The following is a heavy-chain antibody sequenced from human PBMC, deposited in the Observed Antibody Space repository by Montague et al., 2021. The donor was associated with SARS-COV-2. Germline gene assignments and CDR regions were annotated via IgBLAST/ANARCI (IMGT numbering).Heavy chain of an antibody. CDR2: IDWXDDK. Sequence: PALVKSTQTLTLTCTFSGFSLSTSGMCVSWIRQPPGKALEWLALIDWXDDKYYSTSLKTRLTISKDTSKNQVVLTMTNMDPVDTATYYCAQSYYDILTGYYMAFDYWGQGTLVTVSS. CDR1: GFSLSTSGMC. V-gene: IGHV2-70*01. CDR3: AQSYYDILTGYYMAFDY. J-gene: IGHJ4*02. D-gene: IGHD3-9*01.